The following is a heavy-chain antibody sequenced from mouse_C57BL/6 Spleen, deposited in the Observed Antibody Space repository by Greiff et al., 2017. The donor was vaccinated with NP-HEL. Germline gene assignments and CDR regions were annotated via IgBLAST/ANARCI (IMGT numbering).Heavy chain of an antibody. Sequence: VQLQQSGPELVKPGASVKMSCKASGYTFTDYNMHWVKQSHGKSLEWIGYINPNNGGTSYNQQFKGQATFTVNKSSSTAYMELRSLTSDDSAVYYCARGLTTLDAMDYWGQGTSVTVSS. CDR3: ARGLTTLDAMDY. CDR2: INPNNGGT. V-gene: IGHV1-22*01. J-gene: IGHJ4*01. CDR1: GYTFTDYN. D-gene: IGHD1-1*01.